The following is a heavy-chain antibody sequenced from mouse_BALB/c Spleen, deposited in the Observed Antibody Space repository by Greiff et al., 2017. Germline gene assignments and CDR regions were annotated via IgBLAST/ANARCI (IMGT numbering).Heavy chain of an antibody. CDR3: ARWPYAMDY. J-gene: IGHJ4*01. V-gene: IGHV14-3*02. Sequence: LVESGAELVKPGASVKLSCTASGFNIKDTYMHWVKQRPEQGLEWIGRIDPANGNTKYDPKFQGKATITADTSSNTAYLQLSSLTSEDTAVYYCARWPYAMDYWGQGTSVTVSS. CDR1: GFNIKDTY. CDR2: IDPANGNT.